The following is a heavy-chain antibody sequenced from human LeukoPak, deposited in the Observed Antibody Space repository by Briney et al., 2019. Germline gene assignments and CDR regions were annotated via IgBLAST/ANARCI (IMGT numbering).Heavy chain of an antibody. CDR1: GFTVSSNY. V-gene: IGHV3-53*01. CDR2: IYSGGST. D-gene: IGHD6-19*01. J-gene: IGHJ4*02. Sequence: PGGSLRLSCAASGFTVSSNYMSWVRQAPGKGLEWVSVIYSGGSTYYADSVKGRFTISRDNSKNTLYLQMNSLKTEDTAVYYCTTDRTGYSSGWYTGYWGQGTLVTVSS. CDR3: TTDRTGYSSGWYTGY.